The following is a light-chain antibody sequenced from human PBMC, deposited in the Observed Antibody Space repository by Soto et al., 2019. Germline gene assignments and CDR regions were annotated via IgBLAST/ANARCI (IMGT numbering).Light chain of an antibody. CDR1: QGISSW. V-gene: IGKV1-12*01. CDR2: IVS. J-gene: IGKJ4*01. CDR3: QQSNSFPLT. Sequence: DIQMTQSPSSVSASVGDRVTITCRASQGISSWLAWYQQKPGKAPKLLIYIVSSLQSGVPSRFSGSGSGTDFTLTISSLQPEDYYCQQSNSFPLTFGGGTKVEIK.